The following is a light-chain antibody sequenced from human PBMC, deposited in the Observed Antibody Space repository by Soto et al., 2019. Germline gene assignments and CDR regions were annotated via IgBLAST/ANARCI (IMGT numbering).Light chain of an antibody. CDR1: QGVANS. J-gene: IGKJ1*01. CDR2: GVS. Sequence: DIQMTQSPSSLSASVGDRVTITCRASQGVANSLGWYQQKPGKVPKALIYGVSTLQSGVPYRFSGSGSETDFTLTISSLQPEDAATYYCQHYRSAQMTFGQGTKVEIK. CDR3: QHYRSAQMT. V-gene: IGKV1-27*01.